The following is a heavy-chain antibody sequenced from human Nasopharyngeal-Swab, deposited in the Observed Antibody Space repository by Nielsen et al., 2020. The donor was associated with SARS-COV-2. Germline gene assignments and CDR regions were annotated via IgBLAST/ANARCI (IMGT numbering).Heavy chain of an antibody. CDR3: AKGVHYMSYFHTPPSDH. J-gene: IGHJ4*02. Sequence: GESLKISCVASGFTFDDYGLHWVRQVPGKGLEWVSLISWDGVNTYYADSVKGRFTISRDNSRNSLFLQMNSLKTEDTALYYCAKGVHYMSYFHTPPSDHWSQGTPVTVSS. CDR2: ISWDGVNT. D-gene: IGHD3-10*01. V-gene: IGHV3-43*01. CDR1: GFTFDDYG.